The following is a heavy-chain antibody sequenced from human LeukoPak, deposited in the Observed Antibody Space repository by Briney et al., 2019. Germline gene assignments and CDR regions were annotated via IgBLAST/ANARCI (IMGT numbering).Heavy chain of an antibody. Sequence: SETLSLTCAVYGGSFSGYYWSWIRQPPGKGLEWIGEINHSGSTNYNPSLKSRVTISVDTSKNQFSLKLSSVTAADTAVYYCARGGEYCTNGVCHDGKYFDYWGQGTLVTVSS. CDR1: GGSFSGYY. J-gene: IGHJ4*02. V-gene: IGHV4-34*01. CDR2: INHSGST. CDR3: ARGGEYCTNGVCHDGKYFDY. D-gene: IGHD2-8*01.